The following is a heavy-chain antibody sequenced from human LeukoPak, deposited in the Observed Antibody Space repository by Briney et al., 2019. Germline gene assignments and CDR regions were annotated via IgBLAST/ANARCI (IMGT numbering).Heavy chain of an antibody. CDR2: INPNSGGT. CDR3: ARDAATTVTTD. CDR1: GYTFIGYY. Sequence: ASVKVSCKTSGYTFIGYYSHWVRQAPGQGLEWMGWINPNSGGTNYAQKFQGRATMTRDTSITTAYMELSRLTSDDTAVYFCARDAATTVTTDWGQGTLVTVSS. J-gene: IGHJ4*02. D-gene: IGHD4-11*01. V-gene: IGHV1-2*02.